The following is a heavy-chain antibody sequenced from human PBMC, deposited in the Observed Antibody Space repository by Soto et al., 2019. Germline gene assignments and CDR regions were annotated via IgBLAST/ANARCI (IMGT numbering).Heavy chain of an antibody. CDR2: IIPIFGTA. CDR3: ARDGNTTDYYYGMDV. CDR1: GCTFSSYA. J-gene: IGHJ6*02. Sequence: AVKVSCKASGCTFSSYAISWVRQAPGQGLEWMGGIIPIFGTANYAQKFQGRVTITADESTSTAYMELSSLRSEDTAVYYCARDGNTTDYYYGMDVWGQGTTVTVSS. V-gene: IGHV1-69*13. D-gene: IGHD2-2*01.